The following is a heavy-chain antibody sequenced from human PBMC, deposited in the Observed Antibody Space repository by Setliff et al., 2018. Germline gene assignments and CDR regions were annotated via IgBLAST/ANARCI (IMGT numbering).Heavy chain of an antibody. J-gene: IGHJ4*02. CDR1: GGSFSGYY. D-gene: IGHD1-26*01. Sequence: NPSETLSLTCAVYGGSFSGYYWSWIRQPPGKRLEWIGEIIHSGSTNYNPSLKSRVTISMDTSKNQFSLKVPSVTAADTAVYYCARSFSRSGKSLLDYWGQGALVTVSS. CDR2: IIHSGST. CDR3: ARSFSRSGKSLLDY. V-gene: IGHV4-34*12.